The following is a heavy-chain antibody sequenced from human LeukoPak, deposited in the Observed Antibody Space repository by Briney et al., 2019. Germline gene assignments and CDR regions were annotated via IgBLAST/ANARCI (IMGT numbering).Heavy chain of an antibody. CDR3: ARGSGEYYYDSPIDY. J-gene: IGHJ4*02. Sequence: PGGSLRLSCAASGFTFSNYGMHWVRQAPGKGLEWVAVISHDGSEKYYADSVKGRFTISRDNSRDTLNLHMYSLRSEDTAVYYCARGSGEYYYDSPIDYWGQGTLVTVSS. CDR2: ISHDGSEK. CDR1: GFTFSNYG. V-gene: IGHV3-30*03. D-gene: IGHD3-22*01.